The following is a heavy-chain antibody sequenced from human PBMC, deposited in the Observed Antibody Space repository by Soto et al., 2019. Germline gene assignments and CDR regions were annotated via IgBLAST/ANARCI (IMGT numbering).Heavy chain of an antibody. Sequence: SVKVSCKASGGTFSSYAISWVRQAPGQGLEWMGGIIPIFGTANYAQKFQGGVTITADESTSTAYMELSSLRSEDTAVYYCARARRDCSGGSCYSGFYYYYYGMDVWGQGTTVTVSS. CDR2: IIPIFGTA. D-gene: IGHD2-15*01. CDR3: ARARRDCSGGSCYSGFYYYYYGMDV. CDR1: GGTFSSYA. J-gene: IGHJ6*02. V-gene: IGHV1-69*13.